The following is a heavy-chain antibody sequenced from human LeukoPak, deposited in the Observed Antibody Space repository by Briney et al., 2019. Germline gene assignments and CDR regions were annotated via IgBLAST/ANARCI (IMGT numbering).Heavy chain of an antibody. J-gene: IGHJ4*02. Sequence: GGSLRLSCAASGFTFSSYEMNWVRQAPGKGLGWVSYISSSGSTIYYAESVKGRVSISRDTAKNTLYLQMNSLRAEDTAVYYCARVGATSYGDYDYWGQGTLVTVSS. CDR2: ISSSGSTI. CDR3: ARVGATSYGDYDY. CDR1: GFTFSSYE. V-gene: IGHV3-48*03. D-gene: IGHD4-17*01.